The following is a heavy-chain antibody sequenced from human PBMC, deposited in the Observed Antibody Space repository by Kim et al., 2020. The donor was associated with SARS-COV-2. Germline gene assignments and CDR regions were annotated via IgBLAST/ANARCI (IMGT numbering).Heavy chain of an antibody. D-gene: IGHD2-21*02. J-gene: IGHJ6*02. CDR2: ISAYNGNT. V-gene: IGHV1-18*01. CDR1: GYNFTSYD. CDR3: ARDDDTVVTKNYYYGMDV. Sequence: ASVKVSCKASGYNFTSYDISWVRQAPGQGLEWMGWISAYNGNTNYAQKFQGRVTMTTDTSTSTAYMELRSLRSDDTALYYCARDDDTVVTKNYYYGMDVWGQGTTVTVSS.